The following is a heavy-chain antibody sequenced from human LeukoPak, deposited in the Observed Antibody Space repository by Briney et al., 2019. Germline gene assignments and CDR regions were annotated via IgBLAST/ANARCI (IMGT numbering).Heavy chain of an antibody. CDR2: IYNDGSNK. Sequence: GGSLRLSVAALDFTSISYLLNGVGQAPARGRGGLAVIYNDGSNKYYADSVKGRFTISRDNSKNTLYLQMNSLRAEDTAVYYCARFSSSALGNVGAFNAAAFDIWGQGTMVTVSS. J-gene: IGHJ3*02. V-gene: IGHV3-30*04. CDR3: ARFSSSALGNVGAFNAAAFDI. D-gene: IGHD1-26*01. CDR1: DFTSISYL.